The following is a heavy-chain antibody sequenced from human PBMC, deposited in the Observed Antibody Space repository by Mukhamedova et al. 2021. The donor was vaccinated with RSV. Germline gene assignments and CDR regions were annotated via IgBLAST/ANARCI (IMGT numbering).Heavy chain of an antibody. CDR3: ARGDYYDSGGLTPGGDVFDI. V-gene: IGHV1-18*01. Sequence: EYMGWISTYNGKTNYPQKFQGRVTMTTDTSTSTVYMELRSLRSDDTAVYYCARGDYYDSGGLTPGGDVFDIWGQGTMVTVSS. J-gene: IGHJ3*02. D-gene: IGHD3-22*01. CDR2: ISTYNGKT.